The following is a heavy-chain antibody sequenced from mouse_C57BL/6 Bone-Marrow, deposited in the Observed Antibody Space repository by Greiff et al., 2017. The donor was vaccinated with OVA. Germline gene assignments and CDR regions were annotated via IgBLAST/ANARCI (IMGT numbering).Heavy chain of an antibody. V-gene: IGHV5-4*03. CDR2: ISDGGSYT. J-gene: IGHJ1*03. CDR1: GFTFSIYA. Sequence: EVKLMESGGGLVKPGGSLKLSCAASGFTFSIYAMSWVRQTPEKRLEWVATISDGGSYTYYPDNVKGRFTISRDNAKNNLYLQISHLKSEDTAMYYCARGNSGYGWYFDVWGTGTTVTVSS. CDR3: ARGNSGYGWYFDV. D-gene: IGHD3-2*02.